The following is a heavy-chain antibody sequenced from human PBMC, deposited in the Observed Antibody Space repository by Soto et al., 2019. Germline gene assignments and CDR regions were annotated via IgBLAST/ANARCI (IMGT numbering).Heavy chain of an antibody. CDR1: GGTFSSYA. Sequence: QVQLVQSGAEVRQPASSVKVSCKTSGGTFSSYAISWVRQAPGQGLERMGGIVPIVDTSTYAQKFQGRVTITAEESTSTVYMELSSLRSDDTAVYYCVRVVAIPGYPDNWGQGTLVTVSS. CDR2: IVPIVDTS. CDR3: VRVVAIPGYPDN. D-gene: IGHD5-12*01. V-gene: IGHV1-69*12. J-gene: IGHJ4*02.